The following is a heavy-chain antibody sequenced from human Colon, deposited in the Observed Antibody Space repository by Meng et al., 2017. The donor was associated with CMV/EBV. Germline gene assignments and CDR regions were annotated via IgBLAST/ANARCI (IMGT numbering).Heavy chain of an antibody. D-gene: IGHD2-2*01. J-gene: IGHJ4*02. Sequence: ASVKVSCKASGYTFTGYYMHWVRQAPGQGLEWMGWINPNSGGTNYAQKFQGRVTMTRDTSTSTVFMDLIRLTSDDTAVYFCARTKSTTSRSSLNYWGQGTLVTVSS. CDR1: GYTFTGYY. V-gene: IGHV1-2*02. CDR2: INPNSGGT. CDR3: ARTKSTTSRSSLNY.